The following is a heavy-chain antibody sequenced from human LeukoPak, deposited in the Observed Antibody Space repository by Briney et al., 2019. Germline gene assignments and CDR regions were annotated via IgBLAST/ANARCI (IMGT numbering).Heavy chain of an antibody. CDR2: ISSHNGNT. CDR1: GYTFTSYG. Sequence: ASVKVSCKASGYTFTSYGISWVRQAPGQGLEWMGWISSHNGNTNYAQKVQGRVTMTTDTSTSTAYMELRSLRSDDTAVYYCARGGYCSGGSCYKAEFDIWGQGTMVTASS. J-gene: IGHJ3*02. D-gene: IGHD2-15*01. V-gene: IGHV1-18*01. CDR3: ARGGYCSGGSCYKAEFDI.